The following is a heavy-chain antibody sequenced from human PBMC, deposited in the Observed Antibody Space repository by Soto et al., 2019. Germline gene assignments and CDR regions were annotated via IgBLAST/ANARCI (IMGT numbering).Heavy chain of an antibody. CDR2: IYPGDSDT. D-gene: IGHD3-10*01. CDR3: ARNRLRQYYYDMDV. CDR1: GYSFANYW. Sequence: GESLKISCQGSGYSFANYWIAWVRQVPGKGLEWVGVIYPGDSDTRYSPSFRGQVTISADKSISHVYLQWSSLKASDTAMYYCARNRLRQYYYDMDVWGQGTTVTVSS. V-gene: IGHV5-51*01. J-gene: IGHJ6*02.